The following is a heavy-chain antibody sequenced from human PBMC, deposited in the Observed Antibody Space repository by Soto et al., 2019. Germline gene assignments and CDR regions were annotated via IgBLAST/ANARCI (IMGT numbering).Heavy chain of an antibody. CDR1: GFTFSSYG. CDR2: IWYDGSNK. D-gene: IGHD6-6*01. V-gene: IGHV3-33*01. Sequence: GGSLRLSCAAPGFTFSSYGMHWVRQAPGKGLEWVAVIWYDGSNKYYADSVKGRFTISRDNSKNTLYLQMNSLRAEDTAVYYCARDPGAYSSSSNWFDPWGQGTLVTVSS. CDR3: ARDPGAYSSSSNWFDP. J-gene: IGHJ5*02.